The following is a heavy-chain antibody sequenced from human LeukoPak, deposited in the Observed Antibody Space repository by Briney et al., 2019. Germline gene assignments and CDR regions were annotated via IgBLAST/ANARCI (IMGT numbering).Heavy chain of an antibody. J-gene: IGHJ4*02. CDR2: MYYSGST. Sequence: KPSETLSLTCTVSGGSISSSSYYWGWIRQPPGKGLECIGSMYYSGSTYYNPSLKSRVTISVDTSKNQFSLKLSSVTAADTAVYYCASAVTSSWYGEAFDYWGQGTLVTVSS. D-gene: IGHD6-13*01. V-gene: IGHV4-39*01. CDR1: GGSISSSSYY. CDR3: ASAVTSSWYGEAFDY.